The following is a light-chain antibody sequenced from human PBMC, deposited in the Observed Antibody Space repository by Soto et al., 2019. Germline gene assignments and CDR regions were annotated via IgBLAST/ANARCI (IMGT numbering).Light chain of an antibody. CDR2: DAS. CDR3: QQYNNWPPIT. J-gene: IGKJ5*01. V-gene: IGKV3-15*01. CDR1: QSVSTK. Sequence: VVLTQSPATLSVSPGQSATLSFRASQSVSTKLAWYQQKPGQAPRLLIYDASTRATDIPVRFSGSGSGTEFTLSISSLQSEDFAVYYCQQYNNWPPITFGQGTRLEIK.